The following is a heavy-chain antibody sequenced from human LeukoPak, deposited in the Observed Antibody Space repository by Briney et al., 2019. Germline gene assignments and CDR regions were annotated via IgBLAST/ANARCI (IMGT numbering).Heavy chain of an antibody. CDR3: ARKEQSYGMDV. CDR2: IKEDGSGK. V-gene: IGHV3-7*01. CDR1: GFTLSRFW. J-gene: IGHJ6*02. D-gene: IGHD1-26*01. Sequence: GGSLRLSCAASGFTLSRFWLTWVRQAPGKGLEWAANIKEDGSGKYYVDSVKGRFTISRDNGENSLYLQMHSLRVEDTAVYYCARKEQSYGMDVWGQGTTVTVSS.